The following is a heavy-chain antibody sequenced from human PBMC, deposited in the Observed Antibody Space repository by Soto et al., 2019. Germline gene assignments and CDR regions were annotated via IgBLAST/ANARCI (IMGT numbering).Heavy chain of an antibody. Sequence: GASVKVSCKASGCTFSSYAISCVRQAPGQGLEWMGGIIPIFGTANYAQKFQGRVTITADKSTSTAYMELSSLRSEDTAVYYCARTPVLRYLAAFDIWGQGTMVTVSS. CDR1: GCTFSSYA. CDR2: IIPIFGTA. D-gene: IGHD3-9*01. V-gene: IGHV1-69*06. J-gene: IGHJ3*02. CDR3: ARTPVLRYLAAFDI.